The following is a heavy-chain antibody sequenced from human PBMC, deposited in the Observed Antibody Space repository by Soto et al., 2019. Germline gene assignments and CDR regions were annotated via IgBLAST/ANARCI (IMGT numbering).Heavy chain of an antibody. Sequence: GGSLRLSCVASGFTFSSYALHWVRQAPGKGLEWVALISNDGMNTFYADSVKGRMTISRDKAEKTVYLQMNSLTAEDTAVYYCAKGLRFMEHWGQGTVVTVSS. CDR2: ISNDGMNT. CDR3: AKGLRFMEH. D-gene: IGHD1-1*01. J-gene: IGHJ1*01. CDR1: GFTFSSYA. V-gene: IGHV3-30-3*02.